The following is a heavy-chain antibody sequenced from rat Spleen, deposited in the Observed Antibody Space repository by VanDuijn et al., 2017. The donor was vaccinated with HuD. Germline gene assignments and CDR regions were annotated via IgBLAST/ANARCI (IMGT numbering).Heavy chain of an antibody. V-gene: IGHV5-29*01. J-gene: IGHJ3*01. Sequence: EVQLVESDGGLVQPGRSLKLSCAASGFTFSDYYMAWVRQAPTKGLEWVATISYDGSSTYYRDSVKGRFTISRDNAKSTLYLQMDSLRSEDTATYYCARGTRNYSSYGGFVYWGQGTLVTVSS. CDR2: ISYDGSST. CDR3: ARGTRNYSSYGGFVY. CDR1: GFTFSDYY. D-gene: IGHD1-2*01.